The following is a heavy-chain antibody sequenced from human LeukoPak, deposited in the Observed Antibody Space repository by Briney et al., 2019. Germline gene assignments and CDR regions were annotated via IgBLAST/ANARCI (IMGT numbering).Heavy chain of an antibody. CDR1: GFTFSSYW. CDR3: ARDSGGLDY. D-gene: IGHD4-23*01. V-gene: IGHV3-7*01. Sequence: GGSLRLSCAASGFTFSSYWMSWVRQAPGKGLEWVANIKQDGSEKYYVDSVKGRFTISRDNSKNTLYLQMNSLRAGDTAVYYCARDSGGLDYWGQGTLVTVSS. J-gene: IGHJ4*02. CDR2: IKQDGSEK.